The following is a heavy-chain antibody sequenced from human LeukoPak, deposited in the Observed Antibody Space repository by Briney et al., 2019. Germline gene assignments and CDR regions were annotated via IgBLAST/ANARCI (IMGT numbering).Heavy chain of an antibody. CDR1: GFTFSSYA. Sequence: GGSLRPSCAASGFTFSSYAMSWVRQAPGKGLEWVSAISGSGGSTYYADSVKGRFTISRDNSKNTLYLQMNSLRAEDTAVYYCARGLGYSYGNLLFDYWGQGTLVTVSS. V-gene: IGHV3-23*01. J-gene: IGHJ4*02. D-gene: IGHD5-18*01. CDR3: ARGLGYSYGNLLFDY. CDR2: ISGSGGST.